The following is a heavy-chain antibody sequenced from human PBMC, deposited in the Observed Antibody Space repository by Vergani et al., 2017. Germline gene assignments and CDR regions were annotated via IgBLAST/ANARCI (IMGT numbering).Heavy chain of an antibody. D-gene: IGHD3-9*01. Sequence: QVQLQEPGPGLVKPSETLSLTCAVSGYSISSGYYWGWIRQPPGKGLEWIGSIYHSGSTYYNPSLKSRVTISVDTSKNQFSLKLSSVTAADTAVYYCARWGSITIPIWGQGTLVTVSS. V-gene: IGHV4-38-2*01. J-gene: IGHJ4*02. CDR2: IYHSGST. CDR3: ARWGSITIPI. CDR1: GYSISSGYY.